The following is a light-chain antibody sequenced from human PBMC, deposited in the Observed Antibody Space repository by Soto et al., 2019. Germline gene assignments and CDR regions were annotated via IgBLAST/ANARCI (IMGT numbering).Light chain of an antibody. CDR3: CSYAGTFYV. Sequence: QSVLTQPRSVSGSPGQSVTISCTGTSSDFGGYNYVSWYQHHPGKAPKLMIYDVSERPSGVPDRFSGSKSGNTASLTISGLQAEDEVDYYCCSYAGTFYVFRTGTKVTVL. J-gene: IGLJ1*01. V-gene: IGLV2-11*01. CDR2: DVS. CDR1: SSDFGGYNY.